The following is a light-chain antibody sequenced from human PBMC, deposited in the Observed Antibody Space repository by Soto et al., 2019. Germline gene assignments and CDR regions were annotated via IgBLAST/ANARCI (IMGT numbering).Light chain of an antibody. CDR2: GAS. CDR1: QTVRDGY. J-gene: IGKJ2*01. CDR3: QQYGVSMFT. Sequence: DIVLTQSPGTLSLSPGERATLSCRASQTVRDGYLAWYQQKPGQAPRLFIYGASARATGIPDRFSGSGSGTDFTLTISGLEPEDFAVYYCQQYGVSMFTFGQGAKLETK. V-gene: IGKV3-20*01.